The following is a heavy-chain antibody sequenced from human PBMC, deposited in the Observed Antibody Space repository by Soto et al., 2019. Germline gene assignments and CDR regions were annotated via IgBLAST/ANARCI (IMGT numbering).Heavy chain of an antibody. CDR3: ARGVATALDY. CDR2: INHSGST. D-gene: IGHD5-12*01. V-gene: IGHV4-34*01. Sequence: QVQLQQWGAGLLKPSETLSLTCAVYGGSFSGYYWSCIRQPPGKGLEWIGEINHSGSTNYNPSLKSRVTISVDTSKNQFSLKLSSVTAADTAVYYCARGVATALDYWGQGTLVTVSS. J-gene: IGHJ4*02. CDR1: GGSFSGYY.